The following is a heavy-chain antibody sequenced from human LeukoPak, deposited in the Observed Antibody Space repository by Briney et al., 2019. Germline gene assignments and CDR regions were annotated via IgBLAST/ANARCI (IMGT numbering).Heavy chain of an antibody. V-gene: IGHV4-4*07. D-gene: IGHD3-22*01. CDR1: GVSISSYF. CDR3: ARDEGHYDH. J-gene: IGHJ4*02. Sequence: KPSETLSLTCIVSGVSISSYFWSWIRQPAGKGLEWIGRIYISGSTNYNPSLKSRVTMSLDTPKNQFSLKLSSVTAADTAVYYCARDEGHYDHWGQGTLVTVSS. CDR2: IYISGST.